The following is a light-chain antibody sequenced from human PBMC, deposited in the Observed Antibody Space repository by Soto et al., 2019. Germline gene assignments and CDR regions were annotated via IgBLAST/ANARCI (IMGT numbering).Light chain of an antibody. J-gene: IGKJ1*01. V-gene: IGKV3-20*01. CDR2: GAS. Sequence: EIVLTQSPGTLSLSPGERATLSCRASQSVSSSYLAWYQQKPGQAPRLLIYGASSRANGIPDRFSGSGCGTDFTLTISRLVPEDVAVYYWQHYRNSPPWTFGQGTKVEIK. CDR3: QHYRNSPPWT. CDR1: QSVSSSY.